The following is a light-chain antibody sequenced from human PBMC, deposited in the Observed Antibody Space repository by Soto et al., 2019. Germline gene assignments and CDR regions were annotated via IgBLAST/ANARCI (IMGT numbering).Light chain of an antibody. CDR2: SNN. Sequence: QSVLTQPPSASGTPGQRVTISCSGSSSNIGSNSVNWYQQLPGTAPKLLLYSNNQRPSGVPDRFSGSKSGTSASLAISGLQSEDEADYYCAVWDDSRNGRFGGGTKVTVL. CDR3: AVWDDSRNGR. J-gene: IGLJ2*01. V-gene: IGLV1-44*01. CDR1: SSNIGSNS.